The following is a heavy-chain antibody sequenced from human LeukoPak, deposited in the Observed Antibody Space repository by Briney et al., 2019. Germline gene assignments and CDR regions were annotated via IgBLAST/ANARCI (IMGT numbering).Heavy chain of an antibody. V-gene: IGHV3-48*02. J-gene: IGHJ4*02. Sequence: PGGSLRLSCAASGFTFSNYVMSWVRQAPGKGLERVSYINHNGEMIFYPDFVKGRFTISRDNAKNSLYLQMNSLRDEDTAVYYCARDNDWAFHYWGQGTLVTVSS. CDR1: GFTFSNYV. CDR2: INHNGEMI. CDR3: ARDNDWAFHY. D-gene: IGHD3-9*01.